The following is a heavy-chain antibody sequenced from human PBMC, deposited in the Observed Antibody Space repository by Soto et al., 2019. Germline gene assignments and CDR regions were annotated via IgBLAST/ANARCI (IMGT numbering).Heavy chain of an antibody. J-gene: IGHJ4*02. V-gene: IGHV3-43*01. CDR1: GFTFDDCT. D-gene: IGHD6-13*01. Sequence: EVQLVESGGVVVQPGGSLRLSCAASGFTFDDCTMHWVRQAPGKGLEWVSLISWDGSDTYYADSVKGRFTISRDNSKDSLYLQMNSLQTEDTDLYFCAKEGYYSSWYAFDYWGQGTLVTVSS. CDR2: ISWDGSDT. CDR3: AKEGYYSSWYAFDY.